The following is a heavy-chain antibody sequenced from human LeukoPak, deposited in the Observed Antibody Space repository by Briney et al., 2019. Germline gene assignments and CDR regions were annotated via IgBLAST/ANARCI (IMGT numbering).Heavy chain of an antibody. CDR1: GGSISSYY. CDR3: ARDQGYYGSGSYPGVFDY. V-gene: IGHV4-59*01. J-gene: IGHJ4*02. D-gene: IGHD3-10*01. Sequence: SETLSLTCTASGGSISSYYWSWIRQPPGKGLEWIGYIYYSGSTNYNPSLKSRVTISVDTSKNQFSLKLSSVTAADTAVYYCARDQGYYGSGSYPGVFDYWGQGTLVTVSS. CDR2: IYYSGST.